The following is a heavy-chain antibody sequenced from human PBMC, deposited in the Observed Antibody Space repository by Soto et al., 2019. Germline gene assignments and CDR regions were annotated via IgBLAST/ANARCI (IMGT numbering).Heavy chain of an antibody. CDR1: GFTFSSYA. V-gene: IGHV3-64*04. D-gene: IGHD3-22*01. J-gene: IGHJ4*02. CDR3: AKIGIPDYYDRSGFAY. Sequence: PGGSLRLCCAASGFTFSSYAMHWVRQAPGKGLEYVSAISSNGGSTYYADSVNGRLIISRDNSKNTLSLQMISLRAEDTAVYYCAKIGIPDYYDRSGFAYWGQGALVTVSS. CDR2: ISSNGGST.